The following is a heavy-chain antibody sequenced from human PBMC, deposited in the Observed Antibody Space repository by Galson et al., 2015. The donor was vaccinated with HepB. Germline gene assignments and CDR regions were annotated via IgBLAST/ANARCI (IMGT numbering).Heavy chain of an antibody. Sequence: PALVKPTQTLTLTCTFSGFSLSTSGMCVSWIRQPPGKALEWLARIDWDDDKYYSTSLKTRLTISKDTSKNQVVLTMTNMDPVDTATYYCARIRYGVMAGWFDPWGQGTLVTVSS. D-gene: IGHD4-17*01. CDR1: GFSLSTSGMC. V-gene: IGHV2-70*11. J-gene: IGHJ5*02. CDR3: ARIRYGVMAGWFDP. CDR2: IDWDDDK.